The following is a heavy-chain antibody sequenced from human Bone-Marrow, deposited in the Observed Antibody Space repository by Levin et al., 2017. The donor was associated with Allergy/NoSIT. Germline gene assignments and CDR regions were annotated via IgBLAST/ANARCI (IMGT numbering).Heavy chain of an antibody. V-gene: IGHV3-21*01. D-gene: IGHD6-19*01. CDR1: GFTFNSYI. J-gene: IGHJ4*02. Sequence: RGESLKISCAASGFTFNSYIMNWVRQAPGKGLEWVSSISDSSTYIYYADSVKGRFIISRDNAKNSLFLQMNSLRAEDTAVYFCARVLGEYSSTYYHLDYWGQGTLVTVSS. CDR3: ARVLGEYSSTYYHLDY. CDR2: ISDSSTYI.